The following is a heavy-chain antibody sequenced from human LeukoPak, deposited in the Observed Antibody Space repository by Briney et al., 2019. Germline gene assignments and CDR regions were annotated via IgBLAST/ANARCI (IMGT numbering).Heavy chain of an antibody. V-gene: IGHV3-30*02. Sequence: GGSLRLSCAASGCTFSSYGMHWVGQAPGKGLEWVAFIQYDGSNNYYADFVKGRFTISRDNSKNTLYLQMNSLRAEDTAVYYCASPTWYYYDSSGYPGEYYFDYWGQGTLVTVSS. CDR1: GCTFSSYG. CDR2: IQYDGSNN. CDR3: ASPTWYYYDSSGYPGEYYFDY. J-gene: IGHJ4*02. D-gene: IGHD3-22*01.